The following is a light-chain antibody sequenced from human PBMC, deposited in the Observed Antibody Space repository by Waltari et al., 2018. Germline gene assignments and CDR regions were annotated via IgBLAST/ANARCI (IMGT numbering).Light chain of an antibody. J-gene: IGKJ2*01. CDR1: QDINIY. CDR2: RAS. Sequence: DIQLTQSPSFLSASVGDRVTITCRASQDINIYLAWYQQSPGKAPSLLVYRASVLQSGVPSRFSGRGSGTEFTLTISSLQPEDSATYYCQHLQPYPYIFGQGTKLEIK. CDR3: QHLQPYPYI. V-gene: IGKV1-9*01.